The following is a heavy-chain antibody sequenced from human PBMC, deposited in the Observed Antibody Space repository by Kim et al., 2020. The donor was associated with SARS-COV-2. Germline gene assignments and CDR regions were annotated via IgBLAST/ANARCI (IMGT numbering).Heavy chain of an antibody. J-gene: IGHJ3*02. CDR2: IKQDGSEK. D-gene: IGHD1-26*01. CDR3: ARARGLSGSYYFSRTAKTVFFAFDI. Sequence: GGSLRLSCAASGFTFSSYWMSWVRQAPGKGLEWVANIKQDGSEKYYVDSVKGRFTISRDNAKNSLYLQMNSLRAEDTAVYYCARARGLSGSYYFSRTAKTVFFAFDIWGQGTMVTVSS. CDR1: GFTFSSYW. V-gene: IGHV3-7*03.